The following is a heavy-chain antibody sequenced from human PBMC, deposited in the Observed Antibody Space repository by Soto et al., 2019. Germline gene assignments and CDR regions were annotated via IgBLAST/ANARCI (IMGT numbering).Heavy chain of an antibody. V-gene: IGHV1-18*01. CDR1: GYTFTSSG. Sequence: QVQLVQSGGEVKKPGASVKVSCKASGYTFTSSGFSWVRQAPGQGLEWMGWISGYNGNTKYEQKFQDRVTMTTDTSTDTGYVEVRSLTSDDTAVYYCARAGEIPSYHYGMDVWGQGTTVIVSS. CDR2: ISGYNGNT. CDR3: ARAGEIPSYHYGMDV. J-gene: IGHJ6*02. D-gene: IGHD3-10*01.